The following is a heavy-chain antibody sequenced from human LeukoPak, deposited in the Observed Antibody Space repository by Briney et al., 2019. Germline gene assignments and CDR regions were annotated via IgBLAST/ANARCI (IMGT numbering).Heavy chain of an antibody. J-gene: IGHJ4*02. CDR1: GFTFSDYY. V-gene: IGHV3-11*04. Sequence: PGGSLRLSCAASGFTFSDYYMSWLRQAPGKGLEWVSYISSSGSAIYYAACVKGRFTISRDNAKNSLYLQMNSLRAEDTAVYYCARLRLSGGYYFDYWGQGTLVTVSS. CDR3: ARLRLSGGYYFDY. CDR2: ISSSGSAI. D-gene: IGHD2-15*01.